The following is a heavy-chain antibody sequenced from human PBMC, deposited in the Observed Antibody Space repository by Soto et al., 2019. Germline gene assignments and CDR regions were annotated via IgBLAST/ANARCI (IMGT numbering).Heavy chain of an antibody. V-gene: IGHV4-59*01. Sequence: SETLSLTCTVSGGSISGYYWSWIRRDPGKGLEWIGYISYSGSPNYDPSLKSRVTISVDTSQNQFSLKLTSVTAADTAVYYCARAGRSSSKAVFDYWGQGTLVTVSS. CDR3: ARAGRSSSKAVFDY. CDR2: ISYSGSP. CDR1: GGSISGYY. D-gene: IGHD6-6*01. J-gene: IGHJ4*02.